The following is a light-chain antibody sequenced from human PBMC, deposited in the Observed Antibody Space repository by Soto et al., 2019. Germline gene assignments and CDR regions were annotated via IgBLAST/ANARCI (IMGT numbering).Light chain of an antibody. CDR2: DAS. Sequence: EIVLIQSPATLSLSPGERATLSCRASQSVSSYLAWYQQKPGQAPRLLVYDASNRATGIPARFSGSGSGTDFTLTISSLEPEDFAVYYCQHRSDWPWTFGQGTKVEIK. J-gene: IGKJ1*01. CDR3: QHRSDWPWT. V-gene: IGKV3-11*01. CDR1: QSVSSY.